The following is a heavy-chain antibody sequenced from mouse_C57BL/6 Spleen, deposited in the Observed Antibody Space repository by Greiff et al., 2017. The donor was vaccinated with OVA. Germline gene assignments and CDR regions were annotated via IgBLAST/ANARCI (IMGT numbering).Heavy chain of an antibody. CDR3: ASYGYDAGFAY. Sequence: EVKLQESGPGLVKPSQSLSLTCSVTGYSITSGYYWNWIRQFPGDKLEWMGYISYDGSNNYNLPLKNRISITRDTSKNQCFLKLNSVTTEDTATYDCASYGYDAGFAYWGQGALVTVSA. CDR1: GYSITSGYY. D-gene: IGHD2-2*01. V-gene: IGHV3-6*01. CDR2: ISYDGSN. J-gene: IGHJ3*01.